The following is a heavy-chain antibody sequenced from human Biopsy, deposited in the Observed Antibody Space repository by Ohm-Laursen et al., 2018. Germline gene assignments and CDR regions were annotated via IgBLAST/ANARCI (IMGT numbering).Heavy chain of an antibody. J-gene: IGHJ2*01. D-gene: IGHD6-19*01. CDR2: IWYDGTNE. Sequence: SLRLSCTASGFTFGHYAMHWVRQAPGKGLEWISLIWYDGTNEDYADSVKGRFTISRDNSKNTLYLQINTLTLEDTAFYYCVRGLSSGWYGYFDVWGRGTLVTVSS. CDR3: VRGLSSGWYGYFDV. CDR1: GFTFGHYA. V-gene: IGHV3-33*04.